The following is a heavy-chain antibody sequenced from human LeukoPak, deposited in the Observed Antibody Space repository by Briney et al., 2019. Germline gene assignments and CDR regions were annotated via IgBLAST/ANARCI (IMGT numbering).Heavy chain of an antibody. CDR3: ARDGMTTVVTPWVDMDV. J-gene: IGHJ6*02. CDR2: TYYRSKWYN. D-gene: IGHD4-23*01. CDR1: GDSVSSNSAA. Sequence: SQTLSLTCAISGDSVSSNSAAWNWIRQSPSRGLEWLGRTYYRSKWYNDYAVSVKSRITITPDTSKNQFSLQLNSVTPEDTAVYYCARDGMTTVVTPWVDMDVWGQGTTVTVSS. V-gene: IGHV6-1*01.